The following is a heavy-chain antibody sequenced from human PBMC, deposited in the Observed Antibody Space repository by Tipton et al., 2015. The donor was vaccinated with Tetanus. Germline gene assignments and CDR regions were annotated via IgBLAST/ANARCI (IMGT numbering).Heavy chain of an antibody. CDR3: AGVTAQRTELYFEH. J-gene: IGHJ1*01. V-gene: IGHV4-34*01. Sequence: TLSLTCAVYGGSSSSFYWSWIRQPQGGGLEWIGEINQRGTSYNPSLKSRVTISMDRSENQISLKMTSVTAADTAVYYCAGVTAQRTELYFEHWGQGTQVTVSS. CDR2: INQRGT. CDR1: GGSSSSFY. D-gene: IGHD2-8*02.